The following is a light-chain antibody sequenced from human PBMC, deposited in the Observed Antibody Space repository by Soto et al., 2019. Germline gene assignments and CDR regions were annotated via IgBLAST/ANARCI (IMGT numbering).Light chain of an antibody. CDR3: QQSYSPPLT. CDR2: AAS. V-gene: IGKV1-39*01. J-gene: IGKJ1*01. Sequence: DIQMTQSPSSLSASVGDRVTITCRASQSISRYLNWYQQKPGIAPKLLIYAASSLQSGVPSRFSGSGSGTDFTLTMSSLQHEAVATAFWQQSYSPPLTFGQGNKV. CDR1: QSISRY.